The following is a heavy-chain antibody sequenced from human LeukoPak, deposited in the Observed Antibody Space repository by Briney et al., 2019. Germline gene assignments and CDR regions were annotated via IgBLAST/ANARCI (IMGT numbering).Heavy chain of an antibody. CDR3: AREATNCSGGSCYSNWFDP. CDR2: IIPIFGTA. D-gene: IGHD2-15*01. J-gene: IGHJ5*02. V-gene: IGHV1-69*13. CDR1: GGTFSSYA. Sequence: SVKVSCKASGGTFSSYAISWVRXAPGQGLEWMGGIIPIFGTANYAQKFQGRVTITADESTSTAYMELSSLRSEDTAVYYCAREATNCSGGSCYSNWFDPWGQGTLVTVSS.